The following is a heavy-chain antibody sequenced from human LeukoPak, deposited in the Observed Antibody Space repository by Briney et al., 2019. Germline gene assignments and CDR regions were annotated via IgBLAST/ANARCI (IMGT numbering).Heavy chain of an antibody. CDR3: ARGSYCSSTSCYYYYYYMDV. CDR2: IYTSGST. V-gene: IGHV4-4*07. D-gene: IGHD2-2*01. Sequence: PSETLSLTCTVSGGSISSYYWSWIRQPAGKGLEWIGRIYTSGSTNYNPSLKSRVTMSVDTSKNQFSLKLGSVTAADTAVYYCARGSYCSSTSCYYYYYYMDVWGKGTTVTVSS. CDR1: GGSISSYY. J-gene: IGHJ6*03.